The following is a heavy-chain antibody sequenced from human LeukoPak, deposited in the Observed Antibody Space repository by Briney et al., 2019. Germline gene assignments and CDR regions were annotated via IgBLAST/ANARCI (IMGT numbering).Heavy chain of an antibody. CDR3: ATSKYYYDSSGYYRFDN. V-gene: IGHV4-61*01. CDR1: GGSVSSGNYY. D-gene: IGHD3-22*01. Sequence: SETLSLTCTVSGGSVSSGNYYCSWIRQPPGKGLEWIGYIYYSGSTNYNPSLKSRVTMSVDKSKNQFSLKLSSLTAADTAVYYCATSKYYYDSSGYYRFDNWGQGTLVTVSS. CDR2: IYYSGST. J-gene: IGHJ4*02.